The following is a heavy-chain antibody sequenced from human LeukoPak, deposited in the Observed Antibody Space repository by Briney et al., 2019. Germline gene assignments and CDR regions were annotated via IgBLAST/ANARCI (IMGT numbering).Heavy chain of an antibody. Sequence: ASVKVSCKASGGTFSSYGISWVRQAPGQGLEWMGWISAYNGNTNYAQKLQGRVTMTTDTSTSTAYMELRSLRSDDTAVYYCARDDDILTGYLPWGQGTLVTVSS. V-gene: IGHV1-18*01. CDR2: ISAYNGNT. J-gene: IGHJ5*02. CDR3: ARDDDILTGYLP. D-gene: IGHD3-9*01. CDR1: GGTFSSYG.